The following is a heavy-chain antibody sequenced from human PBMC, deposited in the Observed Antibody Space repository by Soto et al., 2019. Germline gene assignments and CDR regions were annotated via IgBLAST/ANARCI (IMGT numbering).Heavy chain of an antibody. V-gene: IGHV4-4*02. CDR2: LSRGDER. CDR3: GTQTISYTWGV. D-gene: IGHD3-16*01. Sequence: QVQLQESGPGLVKPSETLSLTCTVSGAPITTTKWWAWVRLPPGKGLEWIGELSRGDERSSNPSLYGRFTKSLDKSTNPFSLNLTSVTAADTAIYYCGTQTISYTWGVWGRGTTVTVSS. CDR1: GAPITTTKW. J-gene: IGHJ6*02.